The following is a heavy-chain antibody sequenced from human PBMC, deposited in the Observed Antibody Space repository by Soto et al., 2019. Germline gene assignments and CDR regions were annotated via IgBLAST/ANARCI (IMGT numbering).Heavy chain of an antibody. J-gene: IGHJ5*02. Sequence: QVQLQESGPGLVKPSETLSLTCTVSGGSVSSGSYYWSWIRQPPGKGLEWIGFIYYSGSTNYNPPLTSRVTISVDTSKNQFSLKLSSVTAADTAVYYCARTLRVGRVPAALCWFDPWGQGPLVTVSS. D-gene: IGHD2-2*01. V-gene: IGHV4-61*01. CDR1: GGSVSSGSYY. CDR2: IYYSGST. CDR3: ARTLRVGRVPAALCWFDP.